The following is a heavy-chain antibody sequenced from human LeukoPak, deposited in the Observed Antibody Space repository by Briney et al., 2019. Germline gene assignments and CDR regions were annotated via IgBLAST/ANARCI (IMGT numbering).Heavy chain of an antibody. D-gene: IGHD6-19*01. Sequence: QPGRSLRLSCAASGFTFSSYAMHWVRQAPGKGLEWVAVISYDGSNKYYADSVKGRFTISRDNAKNSLFLQMNSLRADDTALYYCASRASGWYQDANWFDPWGQGTLVTVSS. CDR2: ISYDGSNK. J-gene: IGHJ5*02. V-gene: IGHV3-30-3*01. CDR3: ASRASGWYQDANWFDP. CDR1: GFTFSSYA.